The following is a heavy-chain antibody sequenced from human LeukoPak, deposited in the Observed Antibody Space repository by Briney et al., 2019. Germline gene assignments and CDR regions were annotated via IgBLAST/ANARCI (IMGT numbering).Heavy chain of an antibody. V-gene: IGHV1-69*04. CDR2: IIAILGIA. Sequence: SVKVSCKASGGTFSSYAISWVRQAPGQGLEWMGRIIAILGIANYAQKFQGRVTITADKSTSTAYMELSSLRSEDTAVYYCARGGSIAVAGPVDLWGRGTLVTVSS. D-gene: IGHD6-19*01. J-gene: IGHJ2*01. CDR1: GGTFSSYA. CDR3: ARGGSIAVAGPVDL.